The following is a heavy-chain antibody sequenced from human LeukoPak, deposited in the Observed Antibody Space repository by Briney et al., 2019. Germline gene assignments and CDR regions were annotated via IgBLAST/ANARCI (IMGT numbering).Heavy chain of an antibody. Sequence: GGSLRLSCAASGFTFSSYWIHWVSQAPGKGLVWVSHINSDGSSATYADSVKGRLTISRDNAKNTVYLQMNSLRAEDTAVYYCARGGVGCFDYWGQGALVTVSS. CDR1: GFTFSSYW. V-gene: IGHV3-74*01. J-gene: IGHJ4*02. CDR2: INSDGSSA. D-gene: IGHD6-19*01. CDR3: ARGGVGCFDY.